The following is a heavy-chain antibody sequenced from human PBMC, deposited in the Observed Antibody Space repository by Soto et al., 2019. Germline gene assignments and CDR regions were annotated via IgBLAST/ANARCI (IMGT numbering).Heavy chain of an antibody. J-gene: IGHJ6*02. Sequence: GGSLRLSCAASGFTFSSYAMSWVRQAPGKGLEWVSAISGSGGSTYYADSVKGRFTISRDNSKNTLYLRMNSLRAEDTAVYYCAKDTYDSSGWFHYYYYGMDVWGQGTTVTVSS. D-gene: IGHD6-19*01. V-gene: IGHV3-23*01. CDR2: ISGSGGST. CDR3: AKDTYDSSGWFHYYYYGMDV. CDR1: GFTFSSYA.